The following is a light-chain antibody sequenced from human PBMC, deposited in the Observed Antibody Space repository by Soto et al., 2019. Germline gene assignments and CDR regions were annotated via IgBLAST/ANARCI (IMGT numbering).Light chain of an antibody. Sequence: QLVLTQPPSVSGAPGQRVTISCTGSSSNIGSGYDVHWYQQLPGTAPKLLIYGNPNRPSGVPDRFSGSKSGTSASLAITGLQAEDEADYYCQSYDSSLSDWVFGGGTQLTVL. CDR2: GNP. CDR1: SSNIGSGYD. CDR3: QSYDSSLSDWV. J-gene: IGLJ7*01. V-gene: IGLV1-40*01.